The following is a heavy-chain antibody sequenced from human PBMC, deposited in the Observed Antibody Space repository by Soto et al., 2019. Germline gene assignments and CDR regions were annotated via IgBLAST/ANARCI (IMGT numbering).Heavy chain of an antibody. Sequence: QVQLVQSGAEVKRPGSSVRVSCKASGGTFNSYTISWVRQAPGQGPEWMGRIIPVLGVANYAQTFQGRVTITADKSTSTVYMDLSSLRSEDTAFYYCARGGVAAAGTLGNWGQGTLVTVSS. V-gene: IGHV1-69*02. D-gene: IGHD6-13*01. CDR1: GGTFNSYT. CDR3: ARGGVAAAGTLGN. J-gene: IGHJ4*02. CDR2: IIPVLGVA.